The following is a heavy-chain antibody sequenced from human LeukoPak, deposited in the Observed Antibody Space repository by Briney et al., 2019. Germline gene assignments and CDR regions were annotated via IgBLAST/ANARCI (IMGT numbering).Heavy chain of an antibody. J-gene: IGHJ4*02. CDR2: INPSGGST. CDR3: ARVAPSDGYSDY. D-gene: IGHD5-24*01. V-gene: IGHV1-46*01. CDR1: GYTFTSYY. Sequence: ASVMVSCKASGYTFTSYYMHWVRQAPGQGLEWMGIINPSGGSTSYAQKFQGRVTMTRDTSTSTVYMELSSLRSEDTAVYYCARVAPSDGYSDYWGQGTLVTVSS.